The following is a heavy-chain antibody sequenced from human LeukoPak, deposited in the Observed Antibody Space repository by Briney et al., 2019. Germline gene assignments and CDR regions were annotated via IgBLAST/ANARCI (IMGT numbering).Heavy chain of an antibody. CDR2: IYYSGST. CDR3: ARRSQLPHPDY. Sequence: SETLSLTCTVSGGSISSSSYYWGWIRQPPGKELEWIGSIYYSGSTYYNPSLKSRVTISVDTSKNQFSLKLSSVTAADTAVYYCARRSQLPHPDYWGQGTLVTVSS. V-gene: IGHV4-39*01. D-gene: IGHD5-24*01. CDR1: GGSISSSSYY. J-gene: IGHJ4*02.